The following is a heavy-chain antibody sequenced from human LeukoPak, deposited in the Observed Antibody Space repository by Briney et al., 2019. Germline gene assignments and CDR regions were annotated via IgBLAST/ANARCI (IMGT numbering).Heavy chain of an antibody. CDR3: ATSIGVAVAFDF. CDR2: ISGSGGST. V-gene: IGHV3-23*01. J-gene: IGHJ4*02. Sequence: GGSLRLSCAASGFTFSSYAMSWVRQAPGKGLEWVSAISGSGGSTYYADSEKGRFTISRDNSKNTLYLQMNSLKAEDTAIYYCATSIGVAVAFDFWGQGTLVTVSS. CDR1: GFTFSSYA. D-gene: IGHD6-19*01.